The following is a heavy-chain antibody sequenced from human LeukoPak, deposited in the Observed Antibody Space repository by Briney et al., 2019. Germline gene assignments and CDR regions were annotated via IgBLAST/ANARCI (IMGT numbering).Heavy chain of an antibody. D-gene: IGHD3-10*01. Sequence: GASVKVSCKASGYTFTGYYMHWVRQAPGQGLEWMGRINPNSGGTNYAQKFQGRVTMTRDTSISTAYMELSRLRSDVTAVYYCARGVNVLLWFGELYYFDYWGQGTLVTVSS. CDR1: GYTFTGYY. CDR2: INPNSGGT. CDR3: ARGVNVLLWFGELYYFDY. J-gene: IGHJ4*02. V-gene: IGHV1-2*06.